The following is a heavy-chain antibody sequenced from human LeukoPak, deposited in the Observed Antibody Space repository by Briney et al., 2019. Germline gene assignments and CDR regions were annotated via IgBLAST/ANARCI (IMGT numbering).Heavy chain of an antibody. CDR3: ARASAPPSYCYYYGMDV. Sequence: SGGSLRLSCAASGFTFSRYEMNWVRQAPGKGLEWISYISSSGSTIYYADSVKGRFTISRDNAKNSLYLQMNSLRVEDTAVYYCARASAPPSYCYYYGMDVWGQGTTVTVSS. J-gene: IGHJ6*02. CDR1: GFTFSRYE. V-gene: IGHV3-48*03. CDR2: ISSSGSTI.